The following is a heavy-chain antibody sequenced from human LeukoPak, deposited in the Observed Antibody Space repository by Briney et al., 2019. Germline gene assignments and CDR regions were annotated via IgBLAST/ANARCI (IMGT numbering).Heavy chain of an antibody. CDR3: ARTYSGSYPFDY. J-gene: IGHJ4*02. CDR1: GFTVSSNY. D-gene: IGHD1-26*01. CDR2: IYSGGST. V-gene: IGHV3-53*01. Sequence: GGSLRLSCAASGFTVSSNYMSWVRQAPGKGLEWVSVIYSGGSTYYADSVKGRFTISRDNSKNTLYLQMNNLRAEDTAVYYCARTYSGSYPFDYWGQGTLVTVSS.